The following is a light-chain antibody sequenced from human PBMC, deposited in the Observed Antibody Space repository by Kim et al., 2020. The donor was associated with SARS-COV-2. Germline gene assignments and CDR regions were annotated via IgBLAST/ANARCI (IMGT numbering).Light chain of an antibody. J-gene: IGLJ3*02. CDR2: RNN. Sequence: GQRVTIPCSGSSSNIANNFVYWYQQFPRTAPKVLIYRNNQRPSGVPDRFSGSTSGTSASLAISGLRSEDEADYFCAVWDDSLSGWLFGGGTQLTVL. V-gene: IGLV1-47*01. CDR3: AVWDDSLSGWL. CDR1: SSNIANNF.